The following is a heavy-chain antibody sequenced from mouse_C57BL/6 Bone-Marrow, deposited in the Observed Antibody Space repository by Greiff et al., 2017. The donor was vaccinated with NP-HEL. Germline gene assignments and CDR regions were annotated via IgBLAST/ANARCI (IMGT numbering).Heavy chain of an antibody. CDR2: ISDGGSYT. V-gene: IGHV5-4*03. CDR3: ARDWIYYDFGGGAWFAY. Sequence: EVKLVESGGGLVKPGGSLKLSCAASGFTFSSYAMSWVRQTPEKRLEWVATISDGGSYTYYPDNVKGRFTISRDNAKNNLYLQMSHLKAEDTAMDYCARDWIYYDFGGGAWFAYWGQGTLVTVSA. D-gene: IGHD2-4*01. J-gene: IGHJ3*01. CDR1: GFTFSSYA.